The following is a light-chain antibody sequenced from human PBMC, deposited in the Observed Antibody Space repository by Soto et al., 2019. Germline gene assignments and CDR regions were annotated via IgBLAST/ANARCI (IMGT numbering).Light chain of an antibody. CDR1: QSVASSR. J-gene: IGKJ3*01. CDR2: GAS. V-gene: IGKV3-20*01. CDR3: QQYVGSPRT. Sequence: EIVLTQSPGTLSLSPGERATLSCRASQSVASSRLAWYQQKSGQAPRLLIYGASSRATGIPDRFSGSGSGTDFTLTSSSLEPEDFAVYYCQQYVGSPRTFGPGNKVEI.